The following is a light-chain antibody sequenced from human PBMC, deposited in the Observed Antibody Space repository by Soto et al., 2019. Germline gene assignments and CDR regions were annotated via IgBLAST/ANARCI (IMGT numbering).Light chain of an antibody. CDR3: VAWDDSLSGLV. J-gene: IGLJ1*01. V-gene: IGLV1-47*02. CDR1: SANIGNNF. Sequence: QSVLTQPPSASGTPGQRVTISCSGVSANIGNNFVCWYQQLPGTAPKLLIYSNNQRPSGVPDRFSGSKSGTSASLAISGLRSEDEADYYCVAWDDSLSGLVFGTGTKVTV. CDR2: SNN.